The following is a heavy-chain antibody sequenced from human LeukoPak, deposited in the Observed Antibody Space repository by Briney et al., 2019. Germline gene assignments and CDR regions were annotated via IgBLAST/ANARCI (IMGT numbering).Heavy chain of an antibody. D-gene: IGHD6-19*01. J-gene: IGHJ6*02. CDR2: IKQDGSEK. CDR3: ARDTVAVAGIRYYYHYYGMDV. Sequence: GGSLRLSCAASGFTFSSYWMSWVRQAPGKGLEWVANIKQDGSEKYYVDSVKGRFTISRDNAKNSLYLQMNSLRAEDTAVYYCARDTVAVAGIRYYYHYYGMDVWGQGTTVTVSS. V-gene: IGHV3-7*01. CDR1: GFTFSSYW.